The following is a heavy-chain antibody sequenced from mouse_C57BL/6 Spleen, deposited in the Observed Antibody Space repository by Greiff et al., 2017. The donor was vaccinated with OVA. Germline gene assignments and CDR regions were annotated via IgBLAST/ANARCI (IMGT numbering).Heavy chain of an antibody. CDR2: INPSTGGT. CDR1: GYSFTGYY. J-gene: IGHJ4*01. V-gene: IGHV1-43*01. Sequence: VQLPQSGPELVKPGASVKISCKASGYSFTGYYMHWVKQSSDKSLEWIGEINPSTGGTSYNQKFKGKATLTVDKSSSTAYMQLKSLTSEDSAVYYCARGIDYWGQGTSVTVSS. CDR3: ARGIDY.